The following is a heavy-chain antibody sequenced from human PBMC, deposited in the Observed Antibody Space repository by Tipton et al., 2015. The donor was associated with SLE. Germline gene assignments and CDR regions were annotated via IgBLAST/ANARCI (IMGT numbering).Heavy chain of an antibody. CDR1: GGSISSYY. V-gene: IGHV4-59*12. CDR3: ARARRTTSSHFDY. D-gene: IGHD1-14*01. J-gene: IGHJ4*02. Sequence: GLVKPSETLSLTCSISGGSISSYYWTWIRQPPGKGLEWIGYIYHTGSTYYNPSLESRLTISIDTSKNQFSLRLTSMTPADTALYYCARARRTTSSHFDYWGQGTLVTVSS. CDR2: IYHTGST.